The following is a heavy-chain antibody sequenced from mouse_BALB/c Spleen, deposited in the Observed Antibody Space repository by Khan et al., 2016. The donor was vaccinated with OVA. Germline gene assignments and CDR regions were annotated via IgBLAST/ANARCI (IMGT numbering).Heavy chain of an antibody. Sequence: EVELVESGGDLVRPGGSLKLSCAGSGFTFSTYGMSWVRQTPDKRLEWVATISSGGSFTYNPDSVKGRFTISRDNANNTQYLRMGSLKTDGTAMYYCARQERINDVSYLRMDCWGQGTLVTVSS. V-gene: IGHV5-6*01. CDR1: GFTFSTYG. CDR2: ISSGGSFT. CDR3: ARQERINDVSYLRMDC. J-gene: IGHJ4*01. D-gene: IGHD2-3*01.